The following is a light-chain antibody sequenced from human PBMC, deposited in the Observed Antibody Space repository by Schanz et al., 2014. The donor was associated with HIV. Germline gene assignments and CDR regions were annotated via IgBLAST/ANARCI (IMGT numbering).Light chain of an antibody. J-gene: IGLJ2*01. CDR2: DVS. Sequence: QSVLTQPRSVSGSPGQSVTISCTGTSSDVGGYNYVSWYQQHPGKAPKLMICDVSNRPSGVSNRFSGSKSGNTASLTVSGLQAEDEAYYYCASYAGSNNLVFGGGTKLTVL. V-gene: IGLV2-11*01. CDR1: SSDVGGYNY. CDR3: ASYAGSNNLV.